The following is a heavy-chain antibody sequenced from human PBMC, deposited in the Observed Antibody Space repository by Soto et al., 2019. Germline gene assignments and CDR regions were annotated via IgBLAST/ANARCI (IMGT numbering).Heavy chain of an antibody. Sequence: GASVKVSCKASGYTFTSYYMHWVRQAPGQGLEWMGIINPSGGSTSYAQKFQGRVTITADESTSTAYMELSSLRSDDTAIYYCVRVVAIPGYPDNWGQGTLVTVSS. V-gene: IGHV1-46*01. CDR2: INPSGGST. CDR1: GYTFTSYY. D-gene: IGHD5-12*01. CDR3: VRVVAIPGYPDN. J-gene: IGHJ4*02.